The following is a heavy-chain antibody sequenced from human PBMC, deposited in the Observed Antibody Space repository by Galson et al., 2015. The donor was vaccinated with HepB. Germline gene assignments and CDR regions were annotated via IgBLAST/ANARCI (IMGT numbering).Heavy chain of an antibody. V-gene: IGHV1-46*04. CDR3: ARGLRFAWEMLFYGPGDH. CDR2: INPGGGRP. CDR1: GYTFINYY. D-gene: IGHD1-26*01. Sequence: SVKVSCKASGYTFINYYLHWVRQAPGQGLEWMGIINPGGGRPTYAQKLQGRVTVTSDTSTSTVYMELTSLTSEDTAVYYCARGLRFAWEMLFYGPGDHWGQGTLVTVSS. J-gene: IGHJ4*02.